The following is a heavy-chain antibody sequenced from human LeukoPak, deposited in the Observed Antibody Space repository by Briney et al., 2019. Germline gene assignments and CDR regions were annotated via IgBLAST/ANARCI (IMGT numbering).Heavy chain of an antibody. D-gene: IGHD2-15*01. V-gene: IGHV3-21*01. J-gene: IGHJ5*02. CDR2: ISSSSSYI. Sequence: GGSLRLSCAASGFTFSSYSMNWVRQAPGKGLEWVSSISSSSSYIYYADSVKGRFTISRDNAKNSLYLQMNSLRAEDTAVYYCAKEDLGYCSGGSCGWFDPWGQGTLVTVSS. CDR1: GFTFSSYS. CDR3: AKEDLGYCSGGSCGWFDP.